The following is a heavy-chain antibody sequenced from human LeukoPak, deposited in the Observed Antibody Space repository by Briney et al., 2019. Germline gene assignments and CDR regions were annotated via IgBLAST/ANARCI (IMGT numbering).Heavy chain of an antibody. D-gene: IGHD1-26*01. CDR3: ARASDSGYFDY. Sequence: SETLSLTCTVSGGSISSGDYYWSWIRQPPGKGLEWIGYIYYSGSTYYNPSLKSRVTISVDTSKNQFSLKLSSVTAADTAVYYCARASDSGYFDYWGQGTLVTVSS. CDR1: GGSISSGDYY. CDR2: IYYSGST. J-gene: IGHJ4*02. V-gene: IGHV4-30-4*01.